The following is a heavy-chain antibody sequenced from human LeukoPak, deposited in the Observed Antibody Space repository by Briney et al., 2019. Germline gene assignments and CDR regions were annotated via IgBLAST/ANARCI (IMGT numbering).Heavy chain of an antibody. D-gene: IGHD6-13*01. CDR2: INPNSGNT. J-gene: IGHJ3*01. CDR1: GDSFTIND. Sequence: ASVKVSCKASGDSFTINDINWVRQATGQGLEWMGWINPNSGNTGYAQKFQGRVTMTRNTSMSTAYMELTDLRSEDTAVYYCARVTAAGTWNFDLWGQGTTVTVSS. CDR3: ARVTAAGTWNFDL. V-gene: IGHV1-8*01.